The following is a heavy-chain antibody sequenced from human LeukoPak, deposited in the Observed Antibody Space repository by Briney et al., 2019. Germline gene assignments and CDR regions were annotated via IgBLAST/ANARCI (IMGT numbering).Heavy chain of an antibody. D-gene: IGHD6-25*01. CDR2: IGGSSIYM. CDR3: DSTSARAARPARHSFDY. CDR1: VVIFSSYG. V-gene: IGHV3-21*01. J-gene: IGHJ4*02. Sequence: GGSLRLSCAASVVIFSSYGMNWVRQAPGKGLEWVSSIGGSSIYMYYADSLKGRFTISRDNARNSVYLQMNSLRSEDTAVYYYDSTSARAARPARHSFDYWGQGTLVAVSS.